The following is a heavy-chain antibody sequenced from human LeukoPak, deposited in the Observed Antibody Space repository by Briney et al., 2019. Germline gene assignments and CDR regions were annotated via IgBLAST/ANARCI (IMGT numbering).Heavy chain of an antibody. V-gene: IGHV1-18*01. J-gene: IGHJ4*02. D-gene: IGHD1-26*01. Sequence: ASVKVSCKASGYTFTSSGISWVRHAPGQGLEWMGWISAYNGNANYVQKLQGRVTMTTETSTSTAYMELRSLRPDDTAVYYCARVRGRYLTDYWGRGTLVTVSS. CDR2: ISAYNGNA. CDR1: GYTFTSSG. CDR3: ARVRGRYLTDY.